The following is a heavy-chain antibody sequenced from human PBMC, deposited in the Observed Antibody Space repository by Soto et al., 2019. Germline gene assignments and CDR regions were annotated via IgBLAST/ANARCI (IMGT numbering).Heavy chain of an antibody. CDR2: INPNSGGT. V-gene: IGHV1-2*04. CDR3: ARDGTGDRGDAFDI. Sequence: ASVKVSCKASGYTFTGYYMHWVRQAPGQGLEWMGWINPNSGGTNYAQKFQGWVTMTRDTSISTAYMELSRLRSDDTAVYYCARDGTGDRGDAFDIWGQGTMVTVSS. J-gene: IGHJ3*02. CDR1: GYTFTGYY. D-gene: IGHD7-27*01.